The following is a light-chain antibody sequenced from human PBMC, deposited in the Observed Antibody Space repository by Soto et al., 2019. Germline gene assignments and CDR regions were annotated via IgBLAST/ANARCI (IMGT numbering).Light chain of an antibody. J-gene: IGKJ5*01. V-gene: IGKV3-11*01. CDR3: HHRGNRIT. CDR2: DSS. CDR1: RSISRN. Sequence: EIVMTRSPGTLPVSPGKMATLSCRASRSISRNLAWHKQKPGQAPRLLIYDSSSRATGIPARLSGSASGTDFALTISSIEPEDFAAYYCHHRGNRITFGHGTRLEIK.